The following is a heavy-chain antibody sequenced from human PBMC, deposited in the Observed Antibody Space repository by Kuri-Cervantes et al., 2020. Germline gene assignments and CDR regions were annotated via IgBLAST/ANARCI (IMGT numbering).Heavy chain of an antibody. CDR2: ISRSSSTI. D-gene: IGHD1-26*01. V-gene: IGHV3-48*01. CDR3: ARVSGYYYMDV. J-gene: IGHJ6*03. Sequence: GESLKISCAASGFTFSSYSMNWVRQAPGKGLEWVSYISRSSSTIYYADSVKGRFTISRENAKNSLYRQMNSLRAGDTAVYYCARVSGYYYMDVWGKGTTVTVSS. CDR1: GFTFSSYS.